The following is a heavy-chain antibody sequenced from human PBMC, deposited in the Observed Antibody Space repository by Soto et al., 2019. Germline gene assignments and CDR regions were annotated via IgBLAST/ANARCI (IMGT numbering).Heavy chain of an antibody. J-gene: IGHJ4*02. CDR1: GFTFSSYA. D-gene: IGHD1-26*01. Sequence: EVQLLESGGGLVQPGGSLRLSCAASGFTFSSYAMSWVRQAPGKGLEWVSAISGSGGSTYYADSVKGRFTISRDTSKNTLYLQMNSVRAEDTAVYYCAKDLEGGSYQLRRYYFDYWGQGTLVTVSS. CDR3: AKDLEGGSYQLRRYYFDY. V-gene: IGHV3-23*01. CDR2: ISGSGGST.